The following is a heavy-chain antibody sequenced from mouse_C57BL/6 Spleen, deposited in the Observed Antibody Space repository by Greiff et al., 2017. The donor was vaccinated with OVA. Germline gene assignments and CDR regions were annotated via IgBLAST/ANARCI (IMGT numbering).Heavy chain of an antibody. CDR3: ARGNYYGNYGYAMDY. Sequence: VQLQQSGPELVKPGASVKMSCKASGYTFTDYNMHWVKQSHGKSLEWIGYINPNNGGTSYNQKFKGKATLTVNKSSSTAYMELRSLTSEDSAVYYCARGNYYGNYGYAMDYWGQGTSVTVSS. CDR2: INPNNGGT. D-gene: IGHD2-1*01. J-gene: IGHJ4*01. V-gene: IGHV1-22*01. CDR1: GYTFTDYN.